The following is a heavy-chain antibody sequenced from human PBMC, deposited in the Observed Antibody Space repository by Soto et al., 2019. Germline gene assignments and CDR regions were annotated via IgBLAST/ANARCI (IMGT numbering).Heavy chain of an antibody. V-gene: IGHV1-69*06. CDR2: IIPLFGKA. J-gene: IGHJ4*02. D-gene: IGHD6-19*01. CDR1: GGSFSTLC. Sequence: SVKVSCKASGGSFSTLCINWVLQAPGQGLEWMGGIIPLFGKARYAETSQGRVTITADTSTGTAYMEVSSLRSDDTAVFYCATAHNSGWYFFDYWGPGTLVTVSS. CDR3: ATAHNSGWYFFDY.